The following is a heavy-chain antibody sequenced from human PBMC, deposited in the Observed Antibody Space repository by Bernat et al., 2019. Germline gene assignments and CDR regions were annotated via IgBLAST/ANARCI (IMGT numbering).Heavy chain of an antibody. Sequence: QVQLQQWGAGLLKPSETLSLTCAVYGGSFSGYYWSWIRQPPGKGLEWIGEINHSGSTNYNPSLKSRVTISVDTSKNQFSLKLNSVTAADTAVYYCARGGLRYHGSGGYCGLRSDYWGQGTLVTVSS. V-gene: IGHV4-34*01. CDR3: ARGGLRYHGSGGYCGLRSDY. CDR1: GGSFSGYY. J-gene: IGHJ4*01. D-gene: IGHD3-10*01. CDR2: INHSGST.